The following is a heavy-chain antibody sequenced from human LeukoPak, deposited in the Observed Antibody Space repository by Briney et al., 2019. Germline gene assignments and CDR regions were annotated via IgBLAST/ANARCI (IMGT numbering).Heavy chain of an antibody. CDR2: ISSGSRTI. CDR3: ARESISGHRDFDF. J-gene: IGHJ4*02. Sequence: PGGSLRLSCAASGFTFSSYSMYWVRQAPGKGLEWISYISSGSRTIFYGDSVKGRFTVSRDNAKNSLYLQMRSLRAEDTAVYYCARESISGHRDFDFWGQGTLVTVSS. D-gene: IGHD2-21*01. V-gene: IGHV3-48*01. CDR1: GFTFSSYS.